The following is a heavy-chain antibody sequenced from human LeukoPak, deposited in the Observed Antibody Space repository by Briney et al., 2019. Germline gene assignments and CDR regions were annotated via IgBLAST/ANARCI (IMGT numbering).Heavy chain of an antibody. CDR3: ARVVRFLEWLFDY. D-gene: IGHD3-3*01. CDR1: GFTFSSYW. V-gene: IGHV3-7*01. J-gene: IGHJ4*02. Sequence: GGSLRLSCAASGFTFSSYWMSWVRLAPGKGLEWVANIKQDGSAKFYVESVKGRFTISRDNAKKSLYLQMNSLRAEDTAVYYCARVVRFLEWLFDYWGQGTLVTVSS. CDR2: IKQDGSAK.